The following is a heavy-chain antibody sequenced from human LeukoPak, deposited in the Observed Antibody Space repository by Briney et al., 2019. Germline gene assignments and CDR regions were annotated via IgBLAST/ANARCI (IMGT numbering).Heavy chain of an antibody. J-gene: IGHJ6*02. CDR3: ARGRGYSGYGVYYYYGMDV. CDR1: GGSFSGYY. CDR2: INHSGST. V-gene: IGHV4-34*01. D-gene: IGHD5-12*01. Sequence: SETLSLTCAVYGGSFSGYYWSRIRQPPGKVLEWIGEINHSGSTNYNPSLKSRVTISVDTSKNQFSLKLSSVTAADTAVYYCARGRGYSGYGVYYYYGMDVWGQGTTVTVSS.